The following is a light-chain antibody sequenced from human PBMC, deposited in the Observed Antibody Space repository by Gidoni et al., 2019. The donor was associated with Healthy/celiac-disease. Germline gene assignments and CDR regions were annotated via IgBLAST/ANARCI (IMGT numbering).Light chain of an antibody. CDR1: TGAAASGHY. V-gene: IGLV7-46*01. J-gene: IGLJ2*01. Sequence: QAVVTLVSSLTVSLGGTVTLTCGSSTGAAASGHYPYCFHQKPGQAPRTLIYDTSSTHSWTPARFSGSLLGGKAALTLSGAQPEDEAEYYCLLSYSGADVVFGGGTKLTVL. CDR3: LLSYSGADVV. CDR2: DTS.